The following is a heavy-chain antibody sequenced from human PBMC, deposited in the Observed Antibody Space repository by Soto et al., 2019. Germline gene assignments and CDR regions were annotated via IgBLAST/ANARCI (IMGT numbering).Heavy chain of an antibody. CDR2: ISAYNGNT. CDR3: ARELWMWSSSSSSVFDI. CDR1: GYTFTSYG. J-gene: IGHJ3*02. V-gene: IGHV1-18*01. D-gene: IGHD6-6*01. Sequence: GASVKVSCKASGYTFTSYGISWVRQAPGQGLERMGWISAYNGNTNYAQKLQGRVTMTTDTSTSTAYMELRSLRSDDTAVYYCARELWMWSSSSSSVFDIWGQGTMVTVSS.